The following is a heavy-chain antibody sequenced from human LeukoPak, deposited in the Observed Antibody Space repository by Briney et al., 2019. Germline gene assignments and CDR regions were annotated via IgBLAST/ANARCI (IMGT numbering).Heavy chain of an antibody. V-gene: IGHV4-39*07. D-gene: IGHD2-21*02. J-gene: IGHJ4*02. CDR3: ARGDFHFDN. CDR1: GGSISTSSYY. Sequence: SETLSLTCTVSGGSISTSSYYWGWVRQPPGKGLEWIGNIFYSGSTYYSPSLKSRVTISVDTSKNQFSLKLNSVTAADTAVYYCARGDFHFDNWGQGTLVTVSS. CDR2: IFYSGST.